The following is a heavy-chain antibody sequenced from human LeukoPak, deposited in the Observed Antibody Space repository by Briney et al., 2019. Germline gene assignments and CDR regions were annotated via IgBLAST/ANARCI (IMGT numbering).Heavy chain of an antibody. Sequence: PSETLSLTCTVSGGSISSSSYYWGWIRQPPGKGLEWIGSIYYNGSTYYNPSLKSRVTISVDTSKNQFSLKLSSVTAADTAVYYCARVTGEDYYYYMDVWGKGTTVTVSS. V-gene: IGHV4-39*07. J-gene: IGHJ6*03. D-gene: IGHD7-27*01. CDR1: GGSISSSSYY. CDR2: IYYNGST. CDR3: ARVTGEDYYYYMDV.